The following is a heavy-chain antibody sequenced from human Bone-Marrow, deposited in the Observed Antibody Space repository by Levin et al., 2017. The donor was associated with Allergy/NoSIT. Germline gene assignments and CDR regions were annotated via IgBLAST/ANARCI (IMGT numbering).Heavy chain of an antibody. Sequence: KSSETLSLTCTVSGGSISSGRHYWSWIRQRPDKGLEWIGYIHNSGSTYSNQSLKSRVDISGDTSKNQFSLKLSSVTAADTAVYYCARGPDHGDSYFFFDSWGQGTLVTVSS. V-gene: IGHV4-31*03. CDR3: ARGPDHGDSYFFFDS. D-gene: IGHD2-21*02. CDR1: GGSISSGRHY. CDR2: IHNSGST. J-gene: IGHJ4*02.